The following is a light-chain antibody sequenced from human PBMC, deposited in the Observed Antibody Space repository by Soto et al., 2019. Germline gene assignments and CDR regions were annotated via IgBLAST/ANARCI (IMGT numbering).Light chain of an antibody. Sequence: AIQLTQSPSSLSASVGDRVTITCRASQDIRGALAWYQQKPGKAPKMLFYVVSTLECGVPLRFSGSSSGPDFTLTISTLQPVDLGSDYCQHFDSYPITFGQGTPLETK. CDR2: VVS. CDR3: QHFDSYPIT. V-gene: IGKV1-13*02. CDR1: QDIRGA. J-gene: IGKJ5*01.